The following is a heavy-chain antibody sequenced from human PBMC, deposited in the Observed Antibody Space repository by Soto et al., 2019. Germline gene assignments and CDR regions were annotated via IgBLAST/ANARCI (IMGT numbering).Heavy chain of an antibody. CDR3: ARSSAVAATDYYYGMDV. Sequence: QVQLVQSGAEVKKPGASVKVSCKASGYTFTTYGINWVRQAPGQGLEWMGWISAYNGNTNYAQKPQGRVTMTTDTSTSTAYMELRSLRSDDTAVYYCARSSAVAATDYYYGMDVWGQGTTVTVSS. J-gene: IGHJ6*02. V-gene: IGHV1-18*01. CDR2: ISAYNGNT. CDR1: GYTFTTYG. D-gene: IGHD6-19*01.